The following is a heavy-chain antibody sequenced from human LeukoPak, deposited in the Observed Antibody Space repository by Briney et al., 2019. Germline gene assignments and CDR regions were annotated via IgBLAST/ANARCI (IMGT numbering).Heavy chain of an antibody. CDR3: ARGDASGYPDY. J-gene: IGHJ4*02. Sequence: SETLSLTCAVSGDSINSSNWWSWVRQSPGKGLEWIGEIYQSGRTNYKPSLKSRITISADKSKNQLSLKLISVTAADAAVYYCARGDASGYPDYWGQGTLVTVPS. V-gene: IGHV4-4*02. CDR1: GDSINSSNW. CDR2: IYQSGRT. D-gene: IGHD3-22*01.